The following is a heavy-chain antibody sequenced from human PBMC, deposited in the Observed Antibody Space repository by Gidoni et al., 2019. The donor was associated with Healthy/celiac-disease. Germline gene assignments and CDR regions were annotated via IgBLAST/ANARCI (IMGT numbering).Heavy chain of an antibody. Sequence: EVKLLVSGGGLVEPGGSLRLSCAGSGFTFSSYAMRWVRQAPGKGREWLSAISGSGCSTYSAYSGKCRFTITRDNAKNTLYLQMNSLRAEDTAVYYYAKDHITMVRSAFDYWGQGTLVTVSS. CDR1: GFTFSSYA. D-gene: IGHD3-10*01. CDR2: ISGSGCST. J-gene: IGHJ4*02. CDR3: AKDHITMVRSAFDY. V-gene: IGHV3-23*01.